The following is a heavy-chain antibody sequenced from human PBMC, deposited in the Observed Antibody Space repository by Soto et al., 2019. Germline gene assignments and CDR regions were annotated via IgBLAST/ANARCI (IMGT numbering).Heavy chain of an antibody. CDR2: IYYSGST. J-gene: IGHJ4*02. CDR1: GGSISSSSYY. Sequence: SETLSLTCTVSGGSISSSSYYWGWIRQPPGKGLEWIGSIYYSGSTYYNPSLKSRVTISVDTSKNQFSLKLSSVTAADTAVYYCARISDAEYLDYWGQGTLVTVSS. V-gene: IGHV4-39*07. CDR3: ARISDAEYLDY.